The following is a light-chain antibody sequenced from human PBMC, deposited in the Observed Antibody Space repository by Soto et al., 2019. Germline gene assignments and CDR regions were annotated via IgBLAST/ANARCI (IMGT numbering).Light chain of an antibody. CDR1: QSVSGSY. V-gene: IGKV3-20*01. CDR2: GAS. Sequence: EVVLTQSPGTLSLSPGERATLSCRASQSVSGSYLAWYQQKPGQAPRLLIYGASSRATGIPDRFSGSGSGTDFTLTISRLEPEDFAVYYCQQYGSSRTFGQGTKVDNK. J-gene: IGKJ1*01. CDR3: QQYGSSRT.